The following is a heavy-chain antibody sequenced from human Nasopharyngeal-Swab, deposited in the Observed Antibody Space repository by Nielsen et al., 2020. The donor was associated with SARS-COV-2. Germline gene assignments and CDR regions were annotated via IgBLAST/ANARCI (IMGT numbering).Heavy chain of an antibody. CDR1: GYTFTGYY. J-gene: IGHJ6*02. Sequence: VKVSCKASGYTFTGYYMHWVRQAPGQGLEWMGRINPNSGGTNYAQKFQGRVTMTRDTSISTAYMELSRLRSDDTAVYYCARDPYDSSGYPYYYGMDVWGQGTTVTVSS. CDR2: INPNSGGT. CDR3: ARDPYDSSGYPYYYGMDV. D-gene: IGHD3-22*01. V-gene: IGHV1-2*06.